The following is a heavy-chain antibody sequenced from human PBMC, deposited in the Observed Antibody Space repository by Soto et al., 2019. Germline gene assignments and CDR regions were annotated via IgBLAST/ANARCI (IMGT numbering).Heavy chain of an antibody. CDR1: GYTLSNNYG. J-gene: IGHJ4*02. D-gene: IGHD3-10*01. CDR3: ARDRQYYGSLDY. V-gene: IGHV1-18*01. CDR2: INSYNGVT. Sequence: QVQLVQSGAEVKNPGASVKVSCRASGYTLSNNYGISWVRQAPGQGLEWMGWINSYNGVTNNARKFQDRVTLTTDASTTTAYMELRSLRSDDTAIYYCARDRQYYGSLDYWGQGTLVTVSS.